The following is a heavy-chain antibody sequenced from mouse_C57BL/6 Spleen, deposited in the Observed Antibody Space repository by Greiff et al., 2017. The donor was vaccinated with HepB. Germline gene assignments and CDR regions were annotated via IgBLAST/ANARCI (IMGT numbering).Heavy chain of an antibody. V-gene: IGHV1-5*01. CDR2: IYPGNSDT. CDR1: GYTFTSYW. D-gene: IGHD2-3*01. J-gene: IGHJ2*01. CDR3: TRSFDGYPYYFDY. Sequence: VQLQQSGTVLARPGASVKMSCKTSGYTFTSYWMHWVKQRPGQGLEWIGAIYPGNSDTSYNQKFKGKAKLTAVTSASTAYMELSSLTNEDSAVYYCTRSFDGYPYYFDYWGQGTTLTVSS.